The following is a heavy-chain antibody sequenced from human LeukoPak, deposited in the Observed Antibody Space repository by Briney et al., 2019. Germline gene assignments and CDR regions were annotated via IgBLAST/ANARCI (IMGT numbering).Heavy chain of an antibody. V-gene: IGHV4-30-2*01. Sequence: SQTLSLTCAVSGGSISSGGYSWSWIRQPPGKGLEWIGYIYHSGSTNYNPSLKSRVTISVDTSKNQFSLKLSSVTAADTAVYYCARAIKQRWLQLGGRRYNDAFDIWGQGTMVTVSS. CDR3: ARAIKQRWLQLGGRRYNDAFDI. CDR2: IYHSGST. CDR1: GGSISSGGYS. D-gene: IGHD5-24*01. J-gene: IGHJ3*02.